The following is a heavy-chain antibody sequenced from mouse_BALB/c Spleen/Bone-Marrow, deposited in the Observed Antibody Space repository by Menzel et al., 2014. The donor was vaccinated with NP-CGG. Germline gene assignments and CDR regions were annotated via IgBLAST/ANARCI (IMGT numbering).Heavy chain of an antibody. V-gene: IGHV4-1*02. Sequence: EVMLVESGGGLVQPGGSLKLSCAASGFDFSGFWMGWVRQAPGKGLEWIGEINPDSYTINYTPSLRHRFIISRDNAKNTLYLQMNKVRSEDTALYYCARLGYYGGFAYWGQGTLVTGSA. D-gene: IGHD2-3*01. J-gene: IGHJ3*01. CDR2: INPDSYTI. CDR3: ARLGYYGGFAY. CDR1: GFDFSGFW.